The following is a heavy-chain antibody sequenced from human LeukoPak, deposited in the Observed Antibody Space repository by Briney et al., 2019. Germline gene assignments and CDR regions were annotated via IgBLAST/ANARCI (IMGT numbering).Heavy chain of an antibody. CDR1: GFTFSNYW. V-gene: IGHV3-74*01. J-gene: IGHJ6*02. Sequence: PGGSLRLSCAASGFTFSNYWMHWVRQAPGQGLVWVSRINSDGSSTSYADSVKGRFTISRDNAKNTLYLQMNSLRAEDTAVYYCARVSYYYYGMDVWGQGTTVTVSS. CDR3: ARVSYYYYGMDV. CDR2: INSDGSST.